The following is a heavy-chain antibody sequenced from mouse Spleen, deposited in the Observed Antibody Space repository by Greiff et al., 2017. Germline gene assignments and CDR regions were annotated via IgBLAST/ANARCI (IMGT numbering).Heavy chain of an antibody. D-gene: IGHD1-1*01. CDR3: ARLAYTTVADYYAMDY. J-gene: IGHJ4*01. CDR2: ILPGSGST. V-gene: IGHV1-9*01. CDR1: GYTFSSYW. Sequence: VQLQQSGAELMKPGASVKISCKATGYTFSSYWIEWVKQRPGHGLEWIGEILPGSGSTNYNEKFKGKATFTADTSSNTAYMQLSSLTSEDSAVYYCARLAYTTVADYYAMDYWGQGTSGTVSS.